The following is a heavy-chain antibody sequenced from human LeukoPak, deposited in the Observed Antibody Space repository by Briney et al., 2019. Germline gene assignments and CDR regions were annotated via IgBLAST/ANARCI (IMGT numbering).Heavy chain of an antibody. CDR1: GVSLRGYY. D-gene: IGHD1-7*01. J-gene: IGHJ6*03. Sequence: SETLSLTCAVYGVSLRGYYWSWIRQSPEKGLEWIGEISHEGDSIYNPSLKSRLTLSVDMSKNPFSLKLRSVTAADTAVYYCARGRNYVSDYYFDVWGKGTTVIVSS. CDR2: ISHEGDS. V-gene: IGHV4-34*01. CDR3: ARGRNYVSDYYFDV.